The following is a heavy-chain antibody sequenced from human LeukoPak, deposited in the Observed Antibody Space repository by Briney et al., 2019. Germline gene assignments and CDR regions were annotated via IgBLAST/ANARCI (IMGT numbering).Heavy chain of an antibody. CDR3: AKDQGYYGSGSPNDY. D-gene: IGHD3-10*01. J-gene: IGHJ4*02. V-gene: IGHV3-30*18. CDR1: GFTFSSYG. CDR2: ISYDGSNK. Sequence: PGRSLRLSCAASGFTFSSYGMHWVRQAPGKGLEWVAVISYDGSNKYYADSVKGRFTISRDNSKNTLYLQMNSLRAEDTAVYYCAKDQGYYGSGSPNDYWGQGTLVTVSS.